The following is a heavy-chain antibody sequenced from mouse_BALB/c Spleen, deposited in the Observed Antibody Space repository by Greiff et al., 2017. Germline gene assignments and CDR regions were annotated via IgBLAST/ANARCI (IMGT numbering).Heavy chain of an antibody. D-gene: IGHD2-14*01. Sequence: EVQLVESGGGLVQPGGSLKLSCAASGFTFSSYGMSWVRQTPDKRLELVATINSNGGSTYYPDSVKGRFTISRDNAKNTLYLQMSSLKSEDTAMYYCASYRGAMDYWGQGTSVTVSS. CDR3: ASYRGAMDY. CDR2: INSNGGST. CDR1: GFTFSSYG. V-gene: IGHV5-6-3*01. J-gene: IGHJ4*01.